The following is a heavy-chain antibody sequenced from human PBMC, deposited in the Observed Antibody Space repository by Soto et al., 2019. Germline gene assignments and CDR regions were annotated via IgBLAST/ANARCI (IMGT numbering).Heavy chain of an antibody. D-gene: IGHD3-3*01. CDR2: IYYSGST. CDR3: ARSWYYFWSGDDHPDYFYY. CDR1: GGSISSYY. Sequence: SETRSLTWTVSGGSISSYYWSWFRQPPGKELEWIGYIYYSGSTNYNPSLKSRVTISVDTSKNQFSLKLSSVTAADTAVYYCARSWYYFWSGDDHPDYFYYPARGTPVT. V-gene: IGHV4-59*08. J-gene: IGHJ4*02.